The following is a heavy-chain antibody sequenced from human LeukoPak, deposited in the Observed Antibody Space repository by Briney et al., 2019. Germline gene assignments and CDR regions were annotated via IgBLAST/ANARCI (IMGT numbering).Heavy chain of an antibody. CDR1: GGSFSGYY. Sequence: PSETLSLTCAVYGGSFSGYYWSWIRQPPGKGLEWIGEINHSGSTNYNPSLKSRVTISVDTSKNQFSLKLSSVTAADTAVYYCARRHSSSWYGGAVRFDPWGQGTLVTVSS. D-gene: IGHD6-13*01. J-gene: IGHJ5*02. CDR2: INHSGST. CDR3: ARRHSSSWYGGAVRFDP. V-gene: IGHV4-34*01.